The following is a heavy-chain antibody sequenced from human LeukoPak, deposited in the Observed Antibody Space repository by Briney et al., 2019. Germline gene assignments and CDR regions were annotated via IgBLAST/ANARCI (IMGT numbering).Heavy chain of an antibody. V-gene: IGHV3-74*01. D-gene: IGHD6-13*01. CDR3: ARVGYSSSWNHFGY. Sequence: GGSLRLSCAASGFTFSSYWMHWVRQAPGKGLVWVSRINSDGSSTSYADSVKGRFTISRDNAKNTLYLQMNSLRAEDTAVYYCARVGYSSSWNHFGYWGQGTLVTVSS. J-gene: IGHJ4*02. CDR1: GFTFSSYW. CDR2: INSDGSST.